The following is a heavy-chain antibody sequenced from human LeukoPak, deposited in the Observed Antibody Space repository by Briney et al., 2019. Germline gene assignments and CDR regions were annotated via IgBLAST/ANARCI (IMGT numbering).Heavy chain of an antibody. D-gene: IGHD4-17*01. J-gene: IGHJ4*02. CDR1: GFTFSNAW. CDR2: IYYSGST. V-gene: IGHV4-59*05. Sequence: PGGSLRLSCAASGFTFSNAWMSWVRQAPGKGLEWIGSIYYSGSTYYNPSLKSRVTISVDTSKNQFSLKLSSVTAADTAVYYCARGPTTVTRAFDYWGQGTLVTVSS. CDR3: ARGPTTVTRAFDY.